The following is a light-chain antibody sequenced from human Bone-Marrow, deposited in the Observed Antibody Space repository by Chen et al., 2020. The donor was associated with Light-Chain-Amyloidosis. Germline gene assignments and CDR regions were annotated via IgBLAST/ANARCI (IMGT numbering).Light chain of an antibody. Sequence: SYELTQLPPVSLSPGQTARITCSGDDLPTKYAYWYQQKPGQAPVLVIHRDTERPSGISERFSGSSSGTTATLTISGVQAEDEADYHCQSADSSGTYEVIFGGGTKLTVL. CDR2: RDT. CDR3: QSADSSGTYEVI. J-gene: IGLJ2*01. V-gene: IGLV3-25*03. CDR1: DLPTKY.